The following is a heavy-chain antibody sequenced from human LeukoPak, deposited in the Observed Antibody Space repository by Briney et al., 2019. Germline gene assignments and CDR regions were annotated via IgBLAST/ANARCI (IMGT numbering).Heavy chain of an antibody. Sequence: SQTLSLTCTVSGGSISSGDYYWSWIRQPPGKGLEWIGYIYYSGSTYYNPSLKSRVTISVDTSKNQFSLKLSSVTAADTAVYYCAREGFRGFGELSHFDYWGQGTLVTVSS. CDR1: GGSISSGDYY. CDR2: IYYSGST. J-gene: IGHJ4*02. CDR3: AREGFRGFGELSHFDY. D-gene: IGHD3-10*01. V-gene: IGHV4-30-4*01.